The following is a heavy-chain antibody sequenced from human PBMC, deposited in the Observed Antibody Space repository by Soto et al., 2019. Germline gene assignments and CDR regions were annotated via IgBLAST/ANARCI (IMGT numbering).Heavy chain of an antibody. Sequence: QVQLVQSGGEVKKPGASVKVSCKTFNYTFSDYDISWVRQAPGQGLEWMGRISTDNGNTNYARNLQGRVTMTNDTSTSTAYMELRSLRSDDTAVYYCARERWGASDNWGQGTMVTVSS. D-gene: IGHD3-16*01. V-gene: IGHV1-18*01. CDR2: ISTDNGNT. J-gene: IGHJ3*02. CDR3: ARERWGASDN. CDR1: NYTFSDYD.